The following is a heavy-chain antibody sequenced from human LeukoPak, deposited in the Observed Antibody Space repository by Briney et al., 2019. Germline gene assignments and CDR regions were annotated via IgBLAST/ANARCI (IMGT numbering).Heavy chain of an antibody. CDR3: ARDANASGWYSDWFDP. Sequence: RPGGSLRLSCAASGFTFTSYNMNWVRQAPGKGLEWVSSITSSSSYIYYADSVKGRFTISRDNAKNSLYLQMDSLRVEDTAEYYCARDANASGWYSDWFDPWGQGTLVTVSS. V-gene: IGHV3-21*06. J-gene: IGHJ5*02. CDR2: ITSSSSYI. D-gene: IGHD6-19*01. CDR1: GFTFTSYN.